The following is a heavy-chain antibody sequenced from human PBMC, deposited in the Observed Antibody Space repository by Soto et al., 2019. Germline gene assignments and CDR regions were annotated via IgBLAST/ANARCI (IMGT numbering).Heavy chain of an antibody. CDR1: GFTFSNAW. V-gene: IGHV3-15*01. Sequence: PGGSLRLSCAASGFTFSNAWMSWVRQAPGKGPEWVGRIKSKTDGGTTDYAAPVKGRFTISRGDSKNTLYLQMNSLKTEDTAVYYCTTASGYSGYDDAIDISGQATMVTGSS. J-gene: IGHJ3*02. CDR3: TTASGYSGYDDAIDI. CDR2: IKSKTDGGTT. D-gene: IGHD5-12*01.